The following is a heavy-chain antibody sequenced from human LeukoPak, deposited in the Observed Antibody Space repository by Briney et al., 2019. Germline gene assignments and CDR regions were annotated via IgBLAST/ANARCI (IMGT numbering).Heavy chain of an antibody. CDR2: ISYDGSNK. D-gene: IGHD3-22*01. V-gene: IGHV3-30-3*01. CDR1: GFTFSSYA. CDR3: ARDLFDGGGYYDGSGTLAY. Sequence: GGSLRLSCAASGFTFSSYAMHWVRQAPGKGLEWVAVISYDGSNKYLPDSVKGRFTISRDNSKNTLYLQMNSLRAEGTAVYYCARDLFDGGGYYDGSGTLAYWGQGTLVTVSS. J-gene: IGHJ4*02.